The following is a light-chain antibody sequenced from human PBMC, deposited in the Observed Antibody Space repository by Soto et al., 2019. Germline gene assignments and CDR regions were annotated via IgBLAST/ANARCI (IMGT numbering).Light chain of an antibody. V-gene: IGKV1-39*01. CDR3: QQSYSSPHT. J-gene: IGKJ2*01. Sequence: EIQMTQSPYSLSASVGDRVTISCRTGQSITNCLNWYQQKPGKAPKLLIYGASTLQSGVPARFSGSGSGTYFTLTISSLQPEDFATYFCQQSYSSPHTFGQGTKLDIK. CDR2: GAS. CDR1: QSITNC.